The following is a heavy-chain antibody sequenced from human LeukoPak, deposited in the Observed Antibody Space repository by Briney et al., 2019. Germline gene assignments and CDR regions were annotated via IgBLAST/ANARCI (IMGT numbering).Heavy chain of an antibody. V-gene: IGHV3-73*01. CDR2: IRSKANNYAT. D-gene: IGHD3-10*01. Sequence: GGSLKLSCAASGFSFSGSAMHWVRQASGKGLEWVGRIRSKANNYATAYAASVTGRFTISRDNSKNTLYLQMNSLRAEDTAVYYCAKNGHGSGSYYPRTKYYFDYWGQGTLVTVSS. J-gene: IGHJ4*02. CDR3: AKNGHGSGSYYPRTKYYFDY. CDR1: GFSFSGSA.